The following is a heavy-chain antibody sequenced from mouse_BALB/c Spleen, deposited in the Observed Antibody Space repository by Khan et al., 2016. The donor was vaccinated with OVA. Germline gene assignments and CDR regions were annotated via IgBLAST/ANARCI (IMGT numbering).Heavy chain of an antibody. CDR3: ARAMGGKVPLDY. CDR2: IVPGSDST. CDR1: GYTFTSYW. Sequence: DLVKPGASVKLSCKASGYTFTSYWINWIKQRPGQGLAWIGRIVPGSDSTYYNEMFKGQATLTVDTSSSTAYIQLSSLSSEDSAVYFCARAMGGKVPLDYWGQGTTLTVSS. V-gene: IGHV1S41*01. D-gene: IGHD1-1*02. J-gene: IGHJ2*01.